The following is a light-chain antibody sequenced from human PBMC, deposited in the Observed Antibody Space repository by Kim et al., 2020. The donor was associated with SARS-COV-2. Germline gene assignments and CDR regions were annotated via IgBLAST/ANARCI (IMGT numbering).Light chain of an antibody. CDR2: YDY. CDR3: QVWDSGSDQKV. V-gene: IGLV3-21*04. Sequence: APGKTASISCGGDNIGDKSVHWYQQKPGRAPVLVIYYDYNRSSGIPERFSGSNSGNTATLTISRVEAGDEADYSCQVWDSGSDQKVFGGGTQLTVL. CDR1: NIGDKS. J-gene: IGLJ3*02.